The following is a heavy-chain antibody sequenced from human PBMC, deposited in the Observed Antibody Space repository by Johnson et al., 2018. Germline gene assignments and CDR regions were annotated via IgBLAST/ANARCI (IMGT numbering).Heavy chain of an antibody. D-gene: IGHD3-10*01. CDR2: ISYDGSNK. J-gene: IGHJ6*03. Sequence: QVQLVESGGGVVQPGRSLRLSCAASGFTFSSYAMHWVRQAPGKGLEWVAVISYDGSNKYYADSVKGRFTISRDNSKNTLYLEMNSLRAEDTAVYYCARDPAGVSYYYYYYMDVWGKGTTVTVSS. CDR3: ARDPAGVSYYYYYYMDV. CDR1: GFTFSSYA. V-gene: IGHV3-30*04.